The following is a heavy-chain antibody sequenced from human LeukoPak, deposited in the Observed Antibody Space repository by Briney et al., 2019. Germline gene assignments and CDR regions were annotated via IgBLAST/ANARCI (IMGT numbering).Heavy chain of an antibody. CDR3: ARGLHYDFWSGYYGSYYYYGMDV. CDR2: INHSGST. CDR1: GGSISSGDYY. J-gene: IGHJ6*02. D-gene: IGHD3-3*01. V-gene: IGHV4-30-4*01. Sequence: PSQTLSLTCTVSGGSISSGDYYWSWIRQPPGKGLEWIGEINHSGSTNYNPSLKRRVTISVDTSKNQFSLKLSSVTAADTAVYYCARGLHYDFWSGYYGSYYYYGMDVWGQGTTVTVSS.